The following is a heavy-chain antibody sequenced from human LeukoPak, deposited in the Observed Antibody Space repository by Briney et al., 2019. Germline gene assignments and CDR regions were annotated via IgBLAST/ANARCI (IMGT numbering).Heavy chain of an antibody. D-gene: IGHD3-22*01. CDR2: IGTYGGVT. Sequence: GASVKVSCKATSRISWVRQAPGQGLEWMGWIGTYGGVTYYAQKFQGRITETTDTSTSTVYMELRNLRSDDTAVYYCARDLWNFYDDSGYNRDFDSWGQGTLVTVSS. V-gene: IGHV1-18*01. CDR3: ARDLWNFYDDSGYNRDFDS. CDR1: TSR. J-gene: IGHJ5*01.